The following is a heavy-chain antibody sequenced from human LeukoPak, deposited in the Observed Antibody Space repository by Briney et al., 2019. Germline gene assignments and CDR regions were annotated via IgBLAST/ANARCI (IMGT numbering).Heavy chain of an antibody. D-gene: IGHD1-26*01. Sequence: PGGSLRLSCAASAFSLGAYNMNWVRQAPGKGLEWVSSISYTGTYIYYADSVKGRFTISRDNAQNSLYLQMNSLRAEDTAIYYCVRDRGTYRLIDYWGQGTLVTVSS. V-gene: IGHV3-21*04. CDR1: AFSLGAYN. CDR2: ISYTGTYI. J-gene: IGHJ4*02. CDR3: VRDRGTYRLIDY.